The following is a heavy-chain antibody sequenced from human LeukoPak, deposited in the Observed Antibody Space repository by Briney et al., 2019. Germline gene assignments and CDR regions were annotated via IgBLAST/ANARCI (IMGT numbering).Heavy chain of an antibody. CDR1: GFTFSSYW. J-gene: IGHJ4*02. Sequence: PGGSLRLSCAASGFTFSSYWMSWVRQAPGKGLEWVANIKQDGSEKYYADSVKGRFTISRDNAKNSLYLQMNSLRAEDTAVYYCARGAEEAIFGVVIPDYWGQGTLVTVSS. CDR2: IKQDGSEK. CDR3: ARGAEEAIFGVVIPDY. D-gene: IGHD3-3*01. V-gene: IGHV3-7*01.